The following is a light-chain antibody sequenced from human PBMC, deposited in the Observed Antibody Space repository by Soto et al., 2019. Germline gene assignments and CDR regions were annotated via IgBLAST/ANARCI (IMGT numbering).Light chain of an antibody. CDR2: DAS. J-gene: IGKJ1*01. CDR3: QQYKTDSRT. Sequence: DIQMTQSPSTLSASVGDRVTITCRASQSISSWLAWYQQKPGKAPKLLIYDASSLESGVPSRFSGSGSETEFTLTISSLQPDDLGTYYCQQYKTDSRTFGQGTKVDIK. CDR1: QSISSW. V-gene: IGKV1-5*01.